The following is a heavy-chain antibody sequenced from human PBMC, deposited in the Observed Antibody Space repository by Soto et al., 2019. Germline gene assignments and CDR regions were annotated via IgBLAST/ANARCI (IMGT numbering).Heavy chain of an antibody. CDR2: ISAYKGET. CDR3: ATDILYSGGDCYEDTFDI. CDR1: GYTFTSYG. J-gene: IGHJ3*02. V-gene: IGHV1-18*01. D-gene: IGHD2-21*02. Sequence: QVQLVQSGVEVKKPGASVKVSCKASGYTFTSYGVSWVRQAPGQGLEWVGWISAYKGETNYAQKLRGRVTMTTDTFTNTVYMELSSLRSDDTAVYYCATDILYSGGDCYEDTFDIWGQGTMVTVSS.